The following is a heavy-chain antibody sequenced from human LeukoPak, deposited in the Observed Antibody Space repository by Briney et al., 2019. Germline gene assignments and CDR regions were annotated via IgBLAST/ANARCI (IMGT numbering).Heavy chain of an antibody. CDR1: GYTFTSYD. D-gene: IGHD5-18*01. J-gene: IGHJ5*02. V-gene: IGHV1-8*01. CDR3: ARASYSYGSNWFDP. Sequence: GASVKVSCEASGYTFTSYDINWVRQATGQGLEWMGWMDPNSGNTGYAQKFQGRVTMTRNTSISTAYVELSSLRSEDTAVYYCARASYSYGSNWFDPWGQGTLVTVSS. CDR2: MDPNSGNT.